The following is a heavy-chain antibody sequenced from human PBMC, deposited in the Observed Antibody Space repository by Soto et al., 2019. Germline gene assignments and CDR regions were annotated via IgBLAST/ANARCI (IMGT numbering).Heavy chain of an antibody. CDR1: GGSISSSSYY. V-gene: IGHV4-39*01. Sequence: SETLSLTCTVSGGSISSSSYYWGWIRQPPXKGLEWIGSIYYSGSTDYNPSLKSRVTISVDTSKNQFSLKLSSVTAADTAVYYCATPFPYYYDSSGYYFLGAFDIWGQGTMVTVS. J-gene: IGHJ3*02. D-gene: IGHD3-22*01. CDR2: IYYSGST. CDR3: ATPFPYYYDSSGYYFLGAFDI.